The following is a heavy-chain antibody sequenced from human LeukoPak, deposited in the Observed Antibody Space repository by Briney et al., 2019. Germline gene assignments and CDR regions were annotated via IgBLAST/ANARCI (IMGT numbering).Heavy chain of an antibody. J-gene: IGHJ6*03. CDR3: ARESSGSYYNPQGYMDV. V-gene: IGHV4-4*07. D-gene: IGHD3-10*01. Sequence: PSETLSLTCTVSGGSISSYYWSWIRQPAGKRLEWIGRIFTSGITNYNPSLKSRVTMSVDTSKNQFSLNLSSVTAADTAVYYCARESSGSYYNPQGYMDVWGKGTTVTVSS. CDR1: GGSISSYY. CDR2: IFTSGIT.